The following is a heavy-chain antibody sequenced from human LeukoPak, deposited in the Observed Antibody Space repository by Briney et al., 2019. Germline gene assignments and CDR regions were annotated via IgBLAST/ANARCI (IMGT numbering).Heavy chain of an antibody. CDR1: GFTVSNNY. V-gene: IGHV3-53*01. CDR3: TRDLGGSSFNY. Sequence: SGGSLRLSCAASGFTVSNNYMTWVRQAPGKGLEWVSVIYPAGNTYYADSVKGRFTISRDNSKNTLYLQMNSLRVEDTAVYYCTRDLGGSSFNYWGQGTLVTVSS. J-gene: IGHJ4*02. CDR2: IYPAGNT. D-gene: IGHD1-26*01.